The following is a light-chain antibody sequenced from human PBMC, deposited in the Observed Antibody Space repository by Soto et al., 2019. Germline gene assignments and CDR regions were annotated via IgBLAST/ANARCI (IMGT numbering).Light chain of an antibody. V-gene: IGKV1-5*01. CDR2: DAS. CDR1: QSISSW. J-gene: IGKJ4*01. Sequence: DIQMTQSPSTLSASVGDRVTITCRASQSISSWLAWYQQKPGKAPKLLIYDASSLESGVPSRFSGSGSGTEFTLTISSLQPDDFATYYCQQYNNYSGLTFGGGTKVDIK. CDR3: QQYNNYSGLT.